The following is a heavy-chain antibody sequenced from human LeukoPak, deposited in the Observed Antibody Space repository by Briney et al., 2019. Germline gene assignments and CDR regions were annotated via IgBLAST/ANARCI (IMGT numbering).Heavy chain of an antibody. Sequence: GGSLKLSCAASGFTFSGSAMHWVRQASGKGLEWVGRIRSKANSYATAYAASVKGRFTISRDDSKNTAYLQMNSLKTEDTAVYYCIPSGDRGPAYYFDYWGQGTLVTVSS. CDR3: IPSGDRGPAYYFDY. V-gene: IGHV3-73*01. CDR1: GFTFSGSA. D-gene: IGHD3-10*01. CDR2: IRSKANSYAT. J-gene: IGHJ4*02.